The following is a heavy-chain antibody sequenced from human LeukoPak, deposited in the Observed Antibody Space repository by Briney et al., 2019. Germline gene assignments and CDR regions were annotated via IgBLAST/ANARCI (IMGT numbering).Heavy chain of an antibody. D-gene: IGHD3-10*01. J-gene: IGHJ4*02. Sequence: ASVKVSCKVSEYSLTELSMHWVRQAPGKGFEWMGRFDPADSQRIYAQKFQGRVTLTENTSTNTAYMELSSLRSEDTAVYYCARDRGLLWFGELSHFDYWGQGTLVTVSS. V-gene: IGHV1-24*01. CDR3: ARDRGLLWFGELSHFDY. CDR1: EYSLTELS. CDR2: FDPADSQR.